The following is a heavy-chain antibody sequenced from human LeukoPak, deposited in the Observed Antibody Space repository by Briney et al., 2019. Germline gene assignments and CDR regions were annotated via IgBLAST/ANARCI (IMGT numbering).Heavy chain of an antibody. V-gene: IGHV4-59*01. CDR2: IYYSGST. CDR1: GGSISSYY. J-gene: IGHJ6*03. CDR3: ARAIAPHMDV. D-gene: IGHD6-13*01. Sequence: PSETLSLTCTVSGGSISSYYWSWVRQPPGKGLEWIGYIYYSGSTNYNPSLKSRVTISVDTSKNQFSLKLSSVTAADTAVYYCARAIAPHMDVWGKGTTVTVSS.